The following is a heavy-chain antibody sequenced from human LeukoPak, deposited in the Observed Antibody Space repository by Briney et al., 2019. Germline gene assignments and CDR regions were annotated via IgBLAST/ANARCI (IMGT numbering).Heavy chain of an antibody. D-gene: IGHD3-9*01. CDR1: GGSMNSGNYH. Sequence: SGTLSLTCTVSGGSMNSGNYHWTWIRQPAGKGLEWIGRIFNGRSTNYNPSLKSRATISQDTSKNQFSLDLTSVTAADTAVYYCAIRNFGNGFHIWGRGTLVTVSS. CDR2: IFNGRST. J-gene: IGHJ3*02. CDR3: AIRNFGNGFHI. V-gene: IGHV4-61*02.